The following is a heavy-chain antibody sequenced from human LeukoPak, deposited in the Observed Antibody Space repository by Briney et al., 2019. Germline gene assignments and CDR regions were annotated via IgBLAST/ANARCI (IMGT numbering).Heavy chain of an antibody. Sequence: SETLSLTCAVYGGSFVGYYWSWIRQAPGKGLEWIGEINHSGSTNYNPSLKSRVTISVDTSKNLFSLKLRYVAAADTAVYYCARGYGSGSYLVYWGQGTLVTVSS. CDR2: INHSGST. D-gene: IGHD3-10*01. CDR3: ARGYGSGSYLVY. J-gene: IGHJ4*02. V-gene: IGHV4-34*01. CDR1: GGSFVGYY.